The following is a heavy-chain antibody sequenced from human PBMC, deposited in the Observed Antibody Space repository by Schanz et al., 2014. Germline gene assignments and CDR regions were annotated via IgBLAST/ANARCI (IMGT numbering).Heavy chain of an antibody. J-gene: IGHJ6*03. Sequence: QVQLVESGGGVVQPGRSLRLSCAASGFTFRSHAMHWVRQAPGKGLEWGAVISHDGSKKYYADFVKGRFTISRDNAKNSLYLQMNSLRAEDTAVYYCARDHQWLARYNMDVWGKGTTVTVSS. V-gene: IGHV3-30*07. CDR1: GFTFRSHA. CDR3: ARDHQWLARYNMDV. CDR2: ISHDGSKK. D-gene: IGHD6-19*01.